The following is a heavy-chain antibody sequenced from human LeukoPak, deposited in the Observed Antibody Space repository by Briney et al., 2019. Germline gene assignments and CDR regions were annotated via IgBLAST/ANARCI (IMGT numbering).Heavy chain of an antibody. CDR1: GFTFSSYA. J-gene: IGHJ5*02. CDR2: ISGSGGST. D-gene: IGHD3-16*02. Sequence: GGSLRLSCAASGFTFSSYAMSWVRQAPGKGLEWVSAISGSGGSTYYADSVKGRFTISRDNSKNTLYLQMNSLRAEDTAVYYCANGDYVWGSYRYAWGQGTLVTVSS. CDR3: ANGDYVWGSYRYA. V-gene: IGHV3-23*01.